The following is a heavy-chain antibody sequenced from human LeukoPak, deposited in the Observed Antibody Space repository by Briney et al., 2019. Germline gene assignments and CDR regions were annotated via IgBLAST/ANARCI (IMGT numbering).Heavy chain of an antibody. Sequence: GASVKVSCKASGGTFSSYAISWVRQAPGQGLEWRGGIIPIFGTANYAQKFQGRVTITADESTSTAYMELSSLRSEDTAVYYCASSFTMVRGVIDYYFDYWGQGTLVTVSS. V-gene: IGHV1-69*13. CDR2: IIPIFGTA. D-gene: IGHD3-10*01. J-gene: IGHJ4*02. CDR3: ASSFTMVRGVIDYYFDY. CDR1: GGTFSSYA.